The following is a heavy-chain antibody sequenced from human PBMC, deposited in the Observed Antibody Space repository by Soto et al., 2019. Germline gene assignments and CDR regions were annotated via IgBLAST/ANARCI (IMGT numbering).Heavy chain of an antibody. D-gene: IGHD2-2*01. CDR3: ARVVPGAEAWFGP. J-gene: IGHJ5*02. CDR2: ISLYSDGT. V-gene: IGHV1-18*01. Sequence: ASVKVSCKTSGYTFSNYGITWVRQAPGQPLEWLGWISLYSDGTNYAQKFQGRVSMNTDTSTTTAYMELRSLRSDDPAVYYCARVVPGAEAWFGPWGQGTLVTAPQ. CDR1: GYTFSNYG.